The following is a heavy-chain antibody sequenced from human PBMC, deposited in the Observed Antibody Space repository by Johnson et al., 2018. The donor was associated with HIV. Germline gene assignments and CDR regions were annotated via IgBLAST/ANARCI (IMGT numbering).Heavy chain of an antibody. J-gene: IGHJ3*02. CDR1: GFTFSDYY. V-gene: IGHV3-11*04. CDR2: ISSSGSTI. Sequence: QMLLVESGGGLVKPGGSLRLSCAASGFTFSDYYMSWIRQAPGKGLEWVSYISSSGSTIYYADSVKGRFTISRDNAKNSLYLQMNSLRAEDTAVYYCAKDIASGYTNGGTLDIWGQGTMVTVSS. D-gene: IGHD6-19*01. CDR3: AKDIASGYTNGGTLDI.